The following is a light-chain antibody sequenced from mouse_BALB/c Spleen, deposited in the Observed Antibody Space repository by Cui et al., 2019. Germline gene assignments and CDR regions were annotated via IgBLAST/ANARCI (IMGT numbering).Light chain of an antibody. Sequence: QIVLTQSPALMSASPGEKVTMTCSSSSSLSYMYWYQQKPRSSPKPWIYLTSNLASGVPARFSGSWSGTSYSLTISSMEAEDAATYYCQQWSSNPYTFGGGTKLEIK. CDR3: QQWSSNPYT. CDR2: LTS. V-gene: IGKV4-68*01. J-gene: IGKJ2*01. CDR1: SSLSY.